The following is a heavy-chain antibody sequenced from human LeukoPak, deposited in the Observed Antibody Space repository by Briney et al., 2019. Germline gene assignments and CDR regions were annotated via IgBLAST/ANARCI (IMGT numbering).Heavy chain of an antibody. Sequence: PSETLSLTCTVSGGSISSYYWSWIRQPPGKGLEWIGYIYYSGSTNYNPSLKSRVTISVDTSKNQFSLKLSSVTAADTAVYYSARLVSSLYYYDSSGYGYFDYWGQGTLVTVSS. J-gene: IGHJ4*02. CDR1: GGSISSYY. D-gene: IGHD3-22*01. CDR3: ARLVSSLYYYDSSGYGYFDY. CDR2: IYYSGST. V-gene: IGHV4-59*08.